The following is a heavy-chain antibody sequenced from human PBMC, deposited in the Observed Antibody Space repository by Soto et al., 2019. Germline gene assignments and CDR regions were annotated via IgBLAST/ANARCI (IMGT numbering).Heavy chain of an antibody. D-gene: IGHD2-2*02. J-gene: IGHJ4*02. CDR2: IIPIFGAT. V-gene: IGHV1-69*12. CDR1: GATFSNSA. Sequence: QVQLVQSGAEVKKPGSSLKVSCKASGATFSNSALSWVRQAPGQGLEWMGGIIPIFGATKYAQKFQGRVTFTADESTSTAYMELSSLRSEDTAMYYCARVNGNWYTIRYLDYWGQGTLVIVSP. CDR3: ARVNGNWYTIRYLDY.